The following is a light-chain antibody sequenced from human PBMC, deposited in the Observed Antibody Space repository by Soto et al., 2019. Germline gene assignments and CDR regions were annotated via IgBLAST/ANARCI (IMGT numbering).Light chain of an antibody. Sequence: EIVMTQSPATLSVSPGERATLSCRASHSVSSRLALYQQKPGQAPRLLIYGASTRATGLPARFSGSGSGTEFTLTISSLQSEDFAVYYCQHYTNWPLTFGGGNKVELK. CDR2: GAS. J-gene: IGKJ4*01. CDR1: HSVSSR. CDR3: QHYTNWPLT. V-gene: IGKV3-15*01.